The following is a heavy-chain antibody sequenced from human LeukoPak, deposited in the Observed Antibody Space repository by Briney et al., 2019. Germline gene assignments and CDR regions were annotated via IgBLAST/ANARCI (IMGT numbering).Heavy chain of an antibody. CDR3: AKDARGYHRPIDH. Sequence: SGGSLRLSCAASGFTFTDFAMNWVRQAPGKGLGWVSGIGGGGTNTDYADSVKGRFTISRDNSKNTLTLQMSSLRADDTAVYFCAKDARGYHRPIDHWGQGILVTVSS. CDR1: GFTFTDFA. V-gene: IGHV3-23*01. CDR2: IGGGGTNT. J-gene: IGHJ4*02. D-gene: IGHD3-22*01.